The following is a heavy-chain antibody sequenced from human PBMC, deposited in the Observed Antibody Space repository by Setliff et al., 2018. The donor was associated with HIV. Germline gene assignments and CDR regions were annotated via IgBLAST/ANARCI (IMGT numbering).Heavy chain of an antibody. D-gene: IGHD3-16*02. V-gene: IGHV4-59*08. Sequence: SETLSLTCTVSGRSISSYYWSWIRQPPGKGLEWICYIYYSGSPNYNPSLKSRVTISVDTSKNQFSLKLSSVTAADTAVYYCARHMGRAYYDYAGGSYRRGDAFDIWGLGTMVTVSS. CDR1: GRSISSYY. CDR2: IYYSGSP. CDR3: ARHMGRAYYDYAGGSYRRGDAFDI. J-gene: IGHJ3*02.